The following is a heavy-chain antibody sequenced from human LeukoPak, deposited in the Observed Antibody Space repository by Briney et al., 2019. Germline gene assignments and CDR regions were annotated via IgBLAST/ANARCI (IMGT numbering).Heavy chain of an antibody. Sequence: ASVKVSCKASGYTFISYAMNWVRQAPGQGLEWMGWINTNTGNPTYAQGFTGRFVFSLDTSVSTAYLQISSLKAEDTAVYYCARGGWELLFDYYYYMDVWGKGTTVTVSS. J-gene: IGHJ6*03. CDR2: INTNTGNP. D-gene: IGHD1-26*01. V-gene: IGHV7-4-1*02. CDR3: ARGGWELLFDYYYYMDV. CDR1: GYTFISYA.